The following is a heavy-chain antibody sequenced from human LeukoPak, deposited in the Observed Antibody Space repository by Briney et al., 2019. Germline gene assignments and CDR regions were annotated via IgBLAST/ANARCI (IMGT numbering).Heavy chain of an antibody. Sequence: GGSLRLSCAASGFTFSEYYMSWIRQAPGKGLEWISYISASGSSIQHADSVKGRFTISRDNAKNSLFLQMNGLRAEDTAVYYCARTSSALLDYWGQGTLVTVSS. J-gene: IGHJ4*02. D-gene: IGHD3-16*01. CDR3: ARTSSALLDY. CDR1: GFTFSEYY. CDR2: ISASGSSI. V-gene: IGHV3-11*04.